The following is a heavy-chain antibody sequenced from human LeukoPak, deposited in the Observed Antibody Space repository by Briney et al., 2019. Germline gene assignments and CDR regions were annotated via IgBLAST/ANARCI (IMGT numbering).Heavy chain of an antibody. V-gene: IGHV3-30*02. CDR3: AKDRVFELWFEEASPYYFDY. CDR2: IRYDGSNK. D-gene: IGHD3-10*01. CDR1: GFTFSSYG. Sequence: GGSLRLSCAASGFTFSSYGMHWVRQAPGKGLEWVAFIRYDGSNKYYADSVKGRFTIYRDNSKHTLYPQVNSLRAEDTAVYYCAKDRVFELWFEEASPYYFDYWGQGTLVTVSS. J-gene: IGHJ4*02.